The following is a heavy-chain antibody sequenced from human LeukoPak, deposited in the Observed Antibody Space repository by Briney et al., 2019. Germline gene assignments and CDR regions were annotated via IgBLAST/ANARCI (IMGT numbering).Heavy chain of an antibody. J-gene: IGHJ4*02. V-gene: IGHV4-30-2*01. CDR2: IYHSGST. D-gene: IGHD3-3*01. CDR1: GGSVSSGSYY. Sequence: SETLSLTCTVSGGSVSSGSYYWSWIRQPPGKGLEWIGYIYHSGSTYYNPSLKSRVTISVDRSKNQFSLKLSSVTAADTAVYYCARLASTYYDFWSGYYPGVYYFDYWGQGTLVTVSS. CDR3: ARLASTYYDFWSGYYPGVYYFDY.